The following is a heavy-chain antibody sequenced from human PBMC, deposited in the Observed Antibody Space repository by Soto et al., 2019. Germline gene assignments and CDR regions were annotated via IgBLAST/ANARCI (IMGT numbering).Heavy chain of an antibody. V-gene: IGHV1-3*01. D-gene: IGHD4-17*01. J-gene: IGHJ6*03. CDR3: ARATVTRELYYMDV. CDR2: INAGNGNT. CDR1: GYTYTSYA. Sequence: ASVKVSCKASGYTYTSYAMHWVRQAPGQRLEWMGWINAGNGNTKYSQKFQGRDTITRDTSASTAYLQWNSLKASDTAMYYCARATVTRELYYMDVWGKGTTVTVSS.